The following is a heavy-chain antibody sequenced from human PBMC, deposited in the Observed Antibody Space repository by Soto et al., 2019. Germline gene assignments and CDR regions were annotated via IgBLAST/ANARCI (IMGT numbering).Heavy chain of an antibody. CDR3: ARSGKYSSSWLAY. CDR2: ISAYNGNT. J-gene: IGHJ5*01. CDR1: VRPLTRYC. Sequence: SVNVDCNSSVRPLTRYCISVKRQAPGQGLEWMGWISAYNGNTNYAQKLQGRVTMTTDTSTSTDHTDMRSLRSDDTAVYYFARSGKYSSSWLAYWGHVTLVTASS. V-gene: IGHV1-18*01. D-gene: IGHD6-13*01.